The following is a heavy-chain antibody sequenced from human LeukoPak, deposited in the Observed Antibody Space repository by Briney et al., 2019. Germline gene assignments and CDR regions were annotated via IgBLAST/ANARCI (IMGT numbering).Heavy chain of an antibody. J-gene: IGHJ4*02. D-gene: IGHD6-6*01. CDR1: GGTFSSYA. Sequence: SVKVSCKASGGTFSSYAISWVRQAPGQGLEWMGRIIPILGIANYAQKFQGRVTITTDESTSTAYMELSSLRSEDTAVYYCARDGEYSSSYGVPRPFDYWGQGTLVTVSS. V-gene: IGHV1-69*04. CDR2: IIPILGIA. CDR3: ARDGEYSSSYGVPRPFDY.